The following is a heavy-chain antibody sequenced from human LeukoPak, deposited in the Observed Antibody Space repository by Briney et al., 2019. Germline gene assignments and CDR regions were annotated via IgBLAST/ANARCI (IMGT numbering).Heavy chain of an antibody. CDR1: GGSFSGYY. Sequence: SETLSLTCAVYGGSFSGYYWSWIRQPPGKGLEWIGEINHSGSTNYNPSLKSRVTISVDTSKNQFSLKPSSVTAADTAVYYCARHGVYCSSTSCYQKNFDYWGQGTLVTVSS. CDR3: ARHGVYCSSTSCYQKNFDY. CDR2: INHSGST. D-gene: IGHD2-2*01. V-gene: IGHV4-34*01. J-gene: IGHJ4*02.